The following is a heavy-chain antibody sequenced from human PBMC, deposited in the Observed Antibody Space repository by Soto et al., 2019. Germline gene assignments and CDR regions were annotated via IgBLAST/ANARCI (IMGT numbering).Heavy chain of an antibody. D-gene: IGHD4-17*01. Sequence: SETLSLTCTVSGGSISSGDYYWSWIRQPPGKGLEWIGYIYYSGSTYYNPSLKSRVTISVDTSKNQFSLKLSSVTAADTAVYYCARQTTVTTVILDYWGQGTLVTVSS. CDR2: IYYSGST. J-gene: IGHJ4*02. V-gene: IGHV4-30-4*01. CDR1: GGSISSGDYY. CDR3: ARQTTVTTVILDY.